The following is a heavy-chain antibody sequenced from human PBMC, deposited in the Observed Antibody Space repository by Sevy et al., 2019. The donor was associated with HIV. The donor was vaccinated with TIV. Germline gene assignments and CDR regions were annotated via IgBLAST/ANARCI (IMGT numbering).Heavy chain of an antibody. CDR1: GFSFSTYW. V-gene: IGHV3-7*01. Sequence: GRSLRLSCAASGFSFSTYWMHWVHQAPGKGLEWVANIKQDESEKYYVASVKGRFTISRDNAKNSVYLEMNSLRPEDTAIYYCAKGNSGSFDYWGQGTLVTVSS. J-gene: IGHJ4*02. CDR3: AKGNSGSFDY. CDR2: IKQDESEK. D-gene: IGHD3-22*01.